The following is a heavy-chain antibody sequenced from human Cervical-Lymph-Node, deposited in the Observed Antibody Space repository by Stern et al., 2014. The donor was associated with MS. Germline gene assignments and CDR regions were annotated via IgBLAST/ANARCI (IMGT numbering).Heavy chain of an antibody. CDR1: GASISSGTSY. CDR3: ARGHWELLGNNYFDS. V-gene: IGHV4-61*02. J-gene: IGHJ4*02. CDR2: LHASGAP. Sequence: QVQLQESGPGLVKPSQTLSLTCTVSGASISSGTSYWSWIRQPAGGGLEWIGRLHASGAPYYNPSPKSRATISGDTPKNQFSLTLNSVTAADTAVYYCARGHWELLGNNYFDSWGQGTLVTVSS. D-gene: IGHD1-26*01.